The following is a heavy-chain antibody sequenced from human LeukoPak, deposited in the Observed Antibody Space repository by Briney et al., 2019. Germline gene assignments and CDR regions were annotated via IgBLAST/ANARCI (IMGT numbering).Heavy chain of an antibody. D-gene: IGHD3-22*01. CDR3: AGVTYYYDSSGRWAFDI. V-gene: IGHV6-1*01. J-gene: IGHJ3*02. Sequence: SQTLSLTCAISGDSVSSYSAAWSWIRQSPSRGLEWLGRTYYRSKWYNDYAVSVKSRIAINPDTSKNQFSLKLSSVTAADTAMFYCAGVTYYYDSSGRWAFDIWGQGTMVTVSS. CDR2: TYYRSKWYN. CDR1: GDSVSSYSAA.